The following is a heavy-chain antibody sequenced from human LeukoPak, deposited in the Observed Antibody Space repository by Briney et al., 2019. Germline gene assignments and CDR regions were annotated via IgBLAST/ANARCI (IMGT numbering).Heavy chain of an antibody. Sequence: GESLKISCKGSGYSFTSYWIGWVRQMPGKGLEWMGIIYPGDSDTRYSPSFQGQVTISADKSISTAYLQWSSLEASDTAMYYCARQGTYYDILTGSSRAFDIWGQGTMVTVSS. CDR1: GYSFTSYW. CDR2: IYPGDSDT. CDR3: ARQGTYYDILTGSSRAFDI. D-gene: IGHD3-9*01. V-gene: IGHV5-51*01. J-gene: IGHJ3*02.